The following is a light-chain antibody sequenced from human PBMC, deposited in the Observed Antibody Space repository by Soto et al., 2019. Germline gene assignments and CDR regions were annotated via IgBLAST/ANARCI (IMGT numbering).Light chain of an antibody. V-gene: IGKV1-39*01. Sequence: GDRVTLACRASQSVIIYLNWYQHKPGKAPNLLIYEASNLQSGVPSRFSGSGSGTDFTLTISTLQPEDFATYYCQQSYTTPTFGQGTKVE. J-gene: IGKJ1*01. CDR1: QSVIIY. CDR3: QQSYTTPT. CDR2: EAS.